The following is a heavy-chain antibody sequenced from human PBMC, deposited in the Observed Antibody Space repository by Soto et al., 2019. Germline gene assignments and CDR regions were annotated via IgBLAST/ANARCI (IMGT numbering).Heavy chain of an antibody. CDR1: GFTFSSYG. D-gene: IGHD3-22*01. Sequence: QVQLVESGGGVVQPGRSLRLSCAASGFTFSSYGMHWVRQAPGKGLEWVAVISYDGSNKYYADSVKGRFTISRDNSKNTLYLQMNSLRAEDTAVYYCAKDADRYYYDSSGYYFDYWGQGTLVTVSS. CDR2: ISYDGSNK. CDR3: AKDADRYYYDSSGYYFDY. V-gene: IGHV3-30*18. J-gene: IGHJ4*02.